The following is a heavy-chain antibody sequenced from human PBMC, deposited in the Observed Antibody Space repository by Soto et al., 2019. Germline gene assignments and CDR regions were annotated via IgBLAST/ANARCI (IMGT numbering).Heavy chain of an antibody. CDR3: AKDGYCSGGSCPRSYYYYGMDV. CDR1: GFTFSSYA. CDR2: ISGSGGST. J-gene: IGHJ6*02. V-gene: IGHV3-23*01. Sequence: GGSLRLSCAASGFTFSSYAMSWVRQAPGKGLEWVSAISGSGGSTYYADSVKGRFTISRDNSKNTLYLQMNSLGAEDTAVYYCAKDGYCSGGSCPRSYYYYGMDVWGQGTTVTVSS. D-gene: IGHD2-15*01.